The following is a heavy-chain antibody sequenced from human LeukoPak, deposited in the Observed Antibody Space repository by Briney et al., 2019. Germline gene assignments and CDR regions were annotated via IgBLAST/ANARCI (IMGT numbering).Heavy chain of an antibody. J-gene: IGHJ5*02. CDR1: GYTFTDYY. D-gene: IGHD1-26*01. Sequence: GASVKVSCKASGYTFTDYYMHWVHQAPGKGLEWMGRFDPEDGETIYAEKFQDRVTITADTSIDTTYMQLSSLRFDDTAVYYCATGRGSSKAWGQGTLVTVSP. V-gene: IGHV1-69-2*01. CDR3: ATGRGSSKA. CDR2: FDPEDGET.